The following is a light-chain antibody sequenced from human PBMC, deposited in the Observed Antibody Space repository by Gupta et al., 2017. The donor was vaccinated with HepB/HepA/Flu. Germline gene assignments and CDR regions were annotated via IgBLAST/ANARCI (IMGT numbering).Light chain of an antibody. V-gene: IGLV2-14*03. CDR3: SHSKATTTIVL. CDR1: SSDVGGYES. Sequence: QSALTQPASVSGSPGQSITISCTGTSSDVGGYESVSWYQHLPGRAPKRFIYDVTSRPSGVSYRFSGSTSGNVASLTTTGLQAEEEADDYCSHSKATTTIVLFGGGTKLTVL. CDR2: DVT. J-gene: IGLJ2*01.